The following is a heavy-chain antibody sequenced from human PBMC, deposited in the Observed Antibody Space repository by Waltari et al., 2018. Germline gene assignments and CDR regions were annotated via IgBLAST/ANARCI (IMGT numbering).Heavy chain of an antibody. CDR3: TRTRYCSTTTCQVDWFDP. CDR2: INGDGGST. D-gene: IGHD2-2*01. J-gene: IGHJ5*02. CDR1: GFTFSSYW. Sequence: EVQLVESGGGLVQPGGSLRLSCAASGFTFSSYWMHWVRQAPGKGLVWFSRINGDGGSTSYADSVKGRFTISRDNANNTLYLQMNSLRAEDTAVYYCTRTRYCSTTTCQVDWFDPWGQGTLVTVSS. V-gene: IGHV3-74*01.